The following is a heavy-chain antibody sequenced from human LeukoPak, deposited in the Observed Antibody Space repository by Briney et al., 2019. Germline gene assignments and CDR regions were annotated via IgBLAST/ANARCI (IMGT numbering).Heavy chain of an antibody. CDR1: RFIFSAYG. J-gene: IGHJ4*02. CDR3: ARDKGIAVAAAGGIDY. CDR2: IRYDGSSE. D-gene: IGHD6-19*01. V-gene: IGHV3-30*02. Sequence: GGSLTLSCAASRFIFSAYGMHWVRQAPGKGLEWVAFIRYDGSSEHYADSVKGRFTISRDNSKNTLYLQMNSLRAEDTAVYYCARDKGIAVAAAGGIDYWGQGTLVTVSS.